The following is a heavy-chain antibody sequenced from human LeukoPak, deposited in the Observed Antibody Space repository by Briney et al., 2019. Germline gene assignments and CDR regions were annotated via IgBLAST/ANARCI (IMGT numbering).Heavy chain of an antibody. CDR3: AKDKAPLYSGYDWDLDF. CDR2: ISWNSAYI. Sequence: GRSLRLSCAASGFTFHHYAIHWVRQVPGKGLEWVSGISWNSAYIGYADSVKGRFTISRDNVKNSVYLQMNSLRAEDTALYYCAKDKAPLYSGYDWDLDFWGQGTMVTVSS. V-gene: IGHV3-9*01. J-gene: IGHJ4*02. D-gene: IGHD5-12*01. CDR1: GFTFHHYA.